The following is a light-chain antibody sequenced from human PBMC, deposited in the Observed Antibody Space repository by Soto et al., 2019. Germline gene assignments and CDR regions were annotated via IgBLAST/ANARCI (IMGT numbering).Light chain of an antibody. CDR3: QQFNNYPLT. CDR1: QGVSSS. J-gene: IGKJ5*01. V-gene: IGKV1D-13*01. CDR2: DAS. Sequence: AIPLTQSPSSLSASVGDRVTITCRASQGVSSSLAWYQQKPGTASKLLIYDASDLETGVPSRFSGSGSGSDFTLTISSLQPEDFATYYCQQFNNYPLTFGQGTRLEIK.